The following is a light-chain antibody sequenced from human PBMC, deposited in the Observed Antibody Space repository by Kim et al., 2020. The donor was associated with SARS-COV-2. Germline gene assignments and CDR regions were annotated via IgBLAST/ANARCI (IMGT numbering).Light chain of an antibody. J-gene: IGLJ2*01. CDR3: QTWGTGIVV. CDR1: IGHSSYA. V-gene: IGLV4-69*01. Sequence: SVKPAGTLRIGHSSYAIEWHQQQPEKGPRYLMKLNSDGSHSKGDGIPDRFSGSSSGAERYLTISSLQSEDETDYYCQTWGTGIVVFGGGTQLTVL. CDR2: LNSDGSH.